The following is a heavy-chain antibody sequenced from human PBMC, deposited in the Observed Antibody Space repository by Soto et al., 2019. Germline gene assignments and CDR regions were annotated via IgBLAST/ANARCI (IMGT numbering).Heavy chain of an antibody. CDR1: GFTFSSYG. J-gene: IGHJ4*02. CDR3: ASGTSFAAAGTLYYFDY. D-gene: IGHD6-13*01. Sequence: QVQLVESGGGVVQPGRSLRLSCAASGFTFSSYGMHWVRQAPGKGLEWVAVIWYDGSNKYYADSVKGRFTISRDNSKNTLYLQMNSLRAEDTAVYYCASGTSFAAAGTLYYFDYWGQGTLVTVSS. CDR2: IWYDGSNK. V-gene: IGHV3-33*01.